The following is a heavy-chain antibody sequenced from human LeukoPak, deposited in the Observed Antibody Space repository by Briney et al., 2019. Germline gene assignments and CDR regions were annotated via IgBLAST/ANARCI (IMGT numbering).Heavy chain of an antibody. CDR1: GLTFSSYA. J-gene: IGHJ1*01. Sequence: GRSLRLSCAASGLTFSSYAMHWVRQAPGKGLEWVAVISYDGSNKYYADSVKGRFTISRDNSKNTLYLQMNSLRAEDTAVYYCARDRVAVAGHQYFQHWGQGTLVTVSS. D-gene: IGHD6-19*01. V-gene: IGHV3-30*04. CDR2: ISYDGSNK. CDR3: ARDRVAVAGHQYFQH.